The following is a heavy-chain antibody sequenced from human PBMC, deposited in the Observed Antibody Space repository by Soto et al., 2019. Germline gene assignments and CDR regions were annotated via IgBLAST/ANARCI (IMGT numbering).Heavy chain of an antibody. CDR1: GFTFSSYS. D-gene: IGHD3-22*01. J-gene: IGHJ4*02. V-gene: IGHV3-48*01. Sequence: EVQLVESGGGLVQPGGSLRLSCAASGFTFSSYSMNWVRQAPGKGLEWVSYISSSSSTIYYADSVKGRFTISRDNAKNSLQRQMNSLRAEVTAVYYCARDSDDSSGSYLLGVYYFDYWGQGTLVTVSS. CDR2: ISSSSSTI. CDR3: ARDSDDSSGSYLLGVYYFDY.